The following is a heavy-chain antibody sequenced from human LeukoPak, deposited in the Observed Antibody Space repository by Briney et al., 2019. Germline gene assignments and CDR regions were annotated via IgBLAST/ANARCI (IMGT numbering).Heavy chain of an antibody. D-gene: IGHD6-13*01. V-gene: IGHV4-59*01. CDR2: IYYSGTT. Sequence: SETLSLTCAVYGGSFSGYYWSWIRQPPGKGLEWIRYIYYSGTTNYNPSLKSRVTISVDTSKNQFSLKLSSVTAADTAVYYCARGVYIAAAQYGYWGQGTLVTVYS. CDR3: ARGVYIAAAQYGY. CDR1: GGSFSGYY. J-gene: IGHJ4*02.